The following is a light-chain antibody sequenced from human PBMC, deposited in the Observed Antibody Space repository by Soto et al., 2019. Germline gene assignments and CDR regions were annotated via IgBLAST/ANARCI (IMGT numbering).Light chain of an antibody. CDR3: QQYNIYPLT. J-gene: IGKJ4*01. CDR2: KAS. V-gene: IGKV1-5*03. CDR1: QSISVW. Sequence: DIQMTQSPSTLSASVGDRVTLTCRASQSISVWLAWYQQRPGRAPDLLIHKASILQTGISSRFSGSGSGTEFTLTISSLQPDAFEIYYCQQYNIYPLTFGGGTKVDIK.